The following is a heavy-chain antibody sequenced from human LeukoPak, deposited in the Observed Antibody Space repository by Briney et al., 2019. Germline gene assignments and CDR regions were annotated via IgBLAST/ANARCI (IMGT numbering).Heavy chain of an antibody. V-gene: IGHV3-30*18. CDR2: ISYDGSNK. CDR3: AKVGYVWGSYLPDY. CDR1: VFTFISYG. Sequence: GGSLRLSCAASVFTFISYGMRPVRQAPGKGLEWVAVISYDGSNKYYADSVKGRFTISRDNSKNTLYLQMNSLRAEDTAVYYCAKVGYVWGSYLPDYWGQGTLVTVSS. J-gene: IGHJ4*02. D-gene: IGHD3-16*02.